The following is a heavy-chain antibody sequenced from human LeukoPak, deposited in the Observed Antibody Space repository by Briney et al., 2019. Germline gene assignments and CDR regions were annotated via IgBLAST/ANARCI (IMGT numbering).Heavy chain of an antibody. CDR2: INPNSGGT. Sequence: ASVKVSCKASGYTFTGYYMHWVRQAPGQGLEWMGWINPNSGGTNYAQKFQGRVTMTRDTSISTAYMELSRLRSDDTAVYYCARSSTSERLDFDYWGQGTLVTVSS. CDR1: GYTFTGYY. D-gene: IGHD2-2*01. V-gene: IGHV1-2*02. J-gene: IGHJ4*02. CDR3: ARSSTSERLDFDY.